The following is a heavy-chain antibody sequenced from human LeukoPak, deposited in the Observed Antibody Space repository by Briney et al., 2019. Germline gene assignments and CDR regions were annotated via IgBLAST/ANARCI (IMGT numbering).Heavy chain of an antibody. V-gene: IGHV3-48*03. CDR2: ISGCGTNI. D-gene: IGHD2-21*01. CDR3: ARDGKIAKTPRYDLLDP. Sequence: PGGPLRLPCRAAVFLFSTYEGNWVRQAPGRGVEGVSYISGCGTNIYYADSVKGRFSIARDNAKNTLYMQMNSLRAEDTAVYCCARDGKIAKTPRYDLLDPWGQGNLVTVSS. J-gene: IGHJ5*02. CDR1: VFLFSTYE.